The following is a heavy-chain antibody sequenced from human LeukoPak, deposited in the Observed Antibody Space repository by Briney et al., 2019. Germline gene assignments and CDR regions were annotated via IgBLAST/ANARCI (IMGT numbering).Heavy chain of an antibody. J-gene: IGHJ6*03. CDR2: MNPNSGNT. CDR1: GYTFTSYG. Sequence: ASVKVSCKATGYTFTSYGINWARQATGQGLEWMGWMNPNSGNTGYAQKFQGRVTMTRNTSISTAYMEMSSLRSEDTAVYYCARVVLLWFGELSMDYYYYMDVWGKGTTVTISS. D-gene: IGHD3-10*01. V-gene: IGHV1-8*01. CDR3: ARVVLLWFGELSMDYYYYMDV.